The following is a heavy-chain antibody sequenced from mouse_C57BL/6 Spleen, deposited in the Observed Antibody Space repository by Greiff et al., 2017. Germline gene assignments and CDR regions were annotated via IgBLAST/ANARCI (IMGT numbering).Heavy chain of an antibody. CDR3: AREERDSSGLYAMDY. CDR2: IYPGSGNT. CDR1: GYSFTSYY. Sequence: QVQLQQSGPELVKPGASVKISCKASGYSFTSYYIHWVKQRPGQGLEWIGWIYPGSGNTKYNEKFKGKATLTADTSSSTAYMQLSSLTSEDSAVYYCAREERDSSGLYAMDYWGQGTSVTVSS. J-gene: IGHJ4*01. V-gene: IGHV1-66*01. D-gene: IGHD3-2*02.